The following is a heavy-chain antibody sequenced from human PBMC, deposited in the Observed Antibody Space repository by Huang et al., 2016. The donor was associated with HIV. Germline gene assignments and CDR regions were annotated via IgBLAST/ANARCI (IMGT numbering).Heavy chain of an antibody. D-gene: IGHD3-22*01. J-gene: IGHJ4*02. CDR2: ISPIFGTA. V-gene: IGHV1-69*13. CDR3: ARARGYYDSSVSYYFDY. CDR1: GGTFSSYA. Sequence: QVQLVQSGAEVKKPGSSVKVSCKASGGTFSSYAISWVRQAPGQGLEWMGGISPIFGTANYAKKFQGRVTITADESTSTAYMELSSLRSEDTAVYYCARARGYYDSSVSYYFDYWGQGTLVTVSS.